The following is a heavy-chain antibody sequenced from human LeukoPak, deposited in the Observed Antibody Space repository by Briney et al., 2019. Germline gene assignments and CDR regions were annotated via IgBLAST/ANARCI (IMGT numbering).Heavy chain of an antibody. CDR3: AKAGSRGWSSSGGDY. CDR1: GFTFSNFA. D-gene: IGHD6-19*01. CDR2: ISGSGGST. J-gene: IGHJ4*02. V-gene: IGHV3-23*01. Sequence: HPGGSLRLSCAASGFTFSNFAMSWVRQAPGKGLEWVSTISGSGGSTFYADSVKGRFTISRDNSKNTLFLQMNSLRAEDTAIYYCAKAGSRGWSSSGGDYWGQGSLVTVSS.